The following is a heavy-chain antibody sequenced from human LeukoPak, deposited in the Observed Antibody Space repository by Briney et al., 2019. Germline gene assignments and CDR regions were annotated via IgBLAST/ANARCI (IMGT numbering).Heavy chain of an antibody. Sequence: GESLRHSCAASGFTFSTYAMSWVRQAPGKGLQWVSTISTSGADTYYTDSVKGRFTISRDNSKNTMYLQMNSLRVEDTAIYYCVTSTSMLTWYFDWWGQGTLVTVSS. CDR1: GFTFSTYA. CDR3: VTSTSMLTWYFDW. CDR2: ISTSGADT. V-gene: IGHV3-23*01. D-gene: IGHD5-18*01. J-gene: IGHJ4*02.